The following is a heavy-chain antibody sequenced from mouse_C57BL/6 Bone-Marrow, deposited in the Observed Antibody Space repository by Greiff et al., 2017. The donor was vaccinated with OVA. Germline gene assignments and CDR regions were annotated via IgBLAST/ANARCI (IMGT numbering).Heavy chain of an antibody. D-gene: IGHD2-3*01. CDR1: GYTFTDYN. J-gene: IGHJ2*01. V-gene: IGHV1-22*01. Sequence: EVQLQQSGPELVKPGASVKMSCKASGYTFTDYNMHWVQQSPGKSLEWIGYINPNNGGTSYNQKFKGKATLTVNKSSSTAYMELRSLTSEESAVYYCARNDGYYVHFDYWGQGTTLTVSS. CDR2: INPNNGGT. CDR3: ARNDGYYVHFDY.